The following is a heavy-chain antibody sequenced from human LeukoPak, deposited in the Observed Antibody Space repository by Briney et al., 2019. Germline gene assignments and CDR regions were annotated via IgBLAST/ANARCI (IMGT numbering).Heavy chain of an antibody. V-gene: IGHV1-8*02. Sequence: ASVKVSCKASGYTFTSYGISWVRQATGQGLEWMGWMNPNSGNTGYAQKFQGRVTMTRNTSTSTAYMELRSLTSEDTAVYYCARDSFGFRASFLPWGQGTLVTASS. J-gene: IGHJ5*02. CDR2: MNPNSGNT. D-gene: IGHD3-22*01. CDR3: ARDSFGFRASFLP. CDR1: GYTFTSYG.